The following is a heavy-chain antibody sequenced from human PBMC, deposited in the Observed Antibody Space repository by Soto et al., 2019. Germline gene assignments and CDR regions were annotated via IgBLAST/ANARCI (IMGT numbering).Heavy chain of an antibody. V-gene: IGHV3-30*18. CDR3: AKISGWYSESLILRDFDY. Sequence: PGGSLRLSCAASGFTFSSYGMHWVRQAPGKGLEWVAVISYDGSNKYYADSVKGRFTISRDNSKNTLYLQMNSLRAEDTAVYYYAKISGWYSESLILRDFDYWGQGTLVTVSS. J-gene: IGHJ4*02. D-gene: IGHD6-19*01. CDR2: ISYDGSNK. CDR1: GFTFSSYG.